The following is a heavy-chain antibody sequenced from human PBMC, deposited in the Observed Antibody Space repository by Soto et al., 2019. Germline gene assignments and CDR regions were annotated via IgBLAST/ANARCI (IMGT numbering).Heavy chain of an antibody. CDR1: GFTFGSYD. J-gene: IGHJ4*02. CDR3: ARGKRYSSSWRPFDY. Sequence: PGGSLRLSCAASGFTFGSYDMHWVRQATGKGLEWVSAIVTAGDTYYPGSVKGRFTISRENAKNSLYLQMNSLRAEDTAVYYCARGKRYSSSWRPFDYWGQGTLVTVSS. D-gene: IGHD6-13*01. V-gene: IGHV3-13*01. CDR2: IVTAGDT.